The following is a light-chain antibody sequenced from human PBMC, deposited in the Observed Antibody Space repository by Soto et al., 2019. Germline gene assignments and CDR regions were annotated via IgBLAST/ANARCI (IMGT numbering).Light chain of an antibody. CDR1: GGSIANNY. CDR3: QSFDINNVV. CDR2: QDN. V-gene: IGLV6-57*04. J-gene: IGLJ2*01. Sequence: NFMLTQPHSVSESPGKTVTISCTRSGGSIANNYVQWYQQRPGSAPTPVIFQDNERPSGVPDRFSGSIDSSSNSASLTISGLRTEDEADYYCQSFDINNVVFGGGTKLTVL.